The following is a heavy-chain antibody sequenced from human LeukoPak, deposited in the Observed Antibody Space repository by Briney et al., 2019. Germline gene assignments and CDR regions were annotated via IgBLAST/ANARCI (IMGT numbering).Heavy chain of an antibody. CDR2: INHSGST. V-gene: IGHV4-34*01. CDR1: GVSFSGYY. J-gene: IGHJ4*02. CDR3: ARVRLTYDYVWGRYRRRKYYFDY. D-gene: IGHD3-16*02. Sequence: SETLSLTCAVYGVSFSGYYWSWIRQPPGKGLEWIGEINHSGSTNYNPSLKSRVTISVNTSKNQFSLKLSSVTAADTAVYYCARVRLTYDYVWGRYRRRKYYFDYWGQGTLVTVSS.